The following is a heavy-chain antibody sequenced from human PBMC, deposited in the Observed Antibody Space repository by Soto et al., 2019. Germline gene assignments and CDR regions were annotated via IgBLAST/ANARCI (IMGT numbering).Heavy chain of an antibody. Sequence: LSLTCTVSGYSISGGYYWGWVRQPPGKGLEWIASVYHSMTTYYNPSLKSRITISPDTSKNQFSLNLNSVTAADTAFYYCVRVSGFCRGSSCIPYFFDYWGQGILVTVSS. CDR2: VYHSMTT. CDR3: VRVSGFCRGSSCIPYFFDY. CDR1: GYSISGGYY. D-gene: IGHD2-15*01. V-gene: IGHV4-38-2*02. J-gene: IGHJ4*02.